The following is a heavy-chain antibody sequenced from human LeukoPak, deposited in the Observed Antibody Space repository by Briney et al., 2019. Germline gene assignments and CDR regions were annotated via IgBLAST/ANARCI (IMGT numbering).Heavy chain of an antibody. Sequence: ASVKVSCTVSGYTLTELSMHWVRQAPGKGLEWMGGFDPEDGETIYAQKFQGRVTMTEDTSTDTAYMELSSLRAEDTAVYYCATGAEYYDDSSGYNGHFQHWWQRTLVTVSS. CDR3: ATGAEYYDDSSGYNGHFQH. D-gene: IGHD3-22*01. CDR1: GYTLTELS. J-gene: IGHJ1*01. V-gene: IGHV1-24*01. CDR2: FDPEDGET.